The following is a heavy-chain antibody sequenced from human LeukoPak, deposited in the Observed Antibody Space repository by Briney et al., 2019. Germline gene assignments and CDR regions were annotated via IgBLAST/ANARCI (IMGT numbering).Heavy chain of an antibody. CDR1: GYSISSGYY. J-gene: IGHJ1*01. D-gene: IGHD3-16*01. Sequence: PSETLSLTCTVSGYSISSGYYWGWIRQSPGKGLEHIGHILHAGSTYYNPSLKSRVTISVDTSKNQFSLKLTSVTAADTAVYYCARGGAVVEFGSILDWGQGSLVTVSS. V-gene: IGHV4-38-2*02. CDR2: ILHAGST. CDR3: ARGGAVVEFGSILD.